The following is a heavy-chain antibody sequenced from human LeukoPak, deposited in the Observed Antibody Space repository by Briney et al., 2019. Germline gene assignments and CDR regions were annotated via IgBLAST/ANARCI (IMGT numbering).Heavy chain of an antibody. CDR2: ISGSGDST. J-gene: IGHJ4*02. CDR3: AKESPDFDY. CDR1: GFTFSSYA. Sequence: GGSLRLSCAASGFTFSSYAMSWVRQAPGKGLEWVSVISGSGDSTYYADSVKGQFTISRDNSRNTLHLQMNSLRVEDTAVYYCAKESPDFDYWGQGTLVTVSS. V-gene: IGHV3-23*01.